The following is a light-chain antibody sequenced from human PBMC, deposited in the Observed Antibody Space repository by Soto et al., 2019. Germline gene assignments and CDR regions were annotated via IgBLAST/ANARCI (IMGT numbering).Light chain of an antibody. J-gene: IGLJ1*01. CDR3: CSYTNSAYV. CDR2: DVS. CDR1: SSDVGAYNY. Sequence: ALTQPRSVSGSPGQSVTISCTGTSSDVGAYNYVSWYQQHSAKAPNLMIYDVSKRPSGVPDRFSGSKSGNTASLTISGLQAEDEGDYYCCSYTNSAYVFGTGTKVTVL. V-gene: IGLV2-11*01.